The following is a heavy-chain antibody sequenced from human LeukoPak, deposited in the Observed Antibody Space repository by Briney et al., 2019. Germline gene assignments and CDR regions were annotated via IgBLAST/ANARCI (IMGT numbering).Heavy chain of an antibody. V-gene: IGHV1-8*01. Sequence: ASVKVSFQASGYTFTSYDINWVRQATGQGLDGMGWMNPNSGNTGYAQKFQCRVTMTRNTSISTAYMELSSLRSEDTAVYYCARMAPFYGSGSYYSYNWFDPWGQGTLVTVSS. CDR2: MNPNSGNT. D-gene: IGHD3-10*01. J-gene: IGHJ5*02. CDR3: ARMAPFYGSGSYYSYNWFDP. CDR1: GYTFTSYD.